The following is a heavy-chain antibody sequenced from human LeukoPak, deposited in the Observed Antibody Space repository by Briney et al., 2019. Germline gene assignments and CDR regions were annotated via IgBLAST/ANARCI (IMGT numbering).Heavy chain of an antibody. D-gene: IGHD3-9*01. J-gene: IGHJ4*02. V-gene: IGHV1-2*02. Sequence: EASVKVSCKTSGYPFTGYYMHWVRQAPGQGLEWMGWINPNSGGTNYAQKFQGRVTMTRDTSISTAYMEVSRLRSDDTAIYYCARDSHDDILTGPNDYWGQGTLVTVSS. CDR2: INPNSGGT. CDR3: ARDSHDDILTGPNDY. CDR1: GYPFTGYY.